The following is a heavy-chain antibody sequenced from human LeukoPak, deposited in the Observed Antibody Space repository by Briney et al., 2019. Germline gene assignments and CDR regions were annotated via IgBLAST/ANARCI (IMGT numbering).Heavy chain of an antibody. CDR3: ARGGAVGNYYSMDV. J-gene: IGHJ6*03. CDR1: SGSITSGSYY. Sequence: SETLSLTCTVSSGSITSGSYYWSWIRQPAGKGLEWIGRFYSSGSTNSNPSLKSRVTMSVDTSKNQFSLKVTSVTAADTAVYYCARGGAVGNYYSMDVWGKGTTVIVSS. CDR2: FYSSGST. V-gene: IGHV4-61*02. D-gene: IGHD3-16*01.